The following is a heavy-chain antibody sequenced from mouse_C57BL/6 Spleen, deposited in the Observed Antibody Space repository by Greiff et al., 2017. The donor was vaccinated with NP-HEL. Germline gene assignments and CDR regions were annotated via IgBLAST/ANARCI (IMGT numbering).Heavy chain of an antibody. Sequence: EVKLVESGEGLVKPGGSLKLSCAASGFTFSSYAMSWVRQTPEKRLEWVAYISSGGDYIYYADTVKGRFTISRDNARNTLYLQMSSLKSEDTAMYYCTRAPTAQATAYWGQGTLVTVSA. CDR3: TRAPTAQATAY. CDR2: ISSGGDYI. V-gene: IGHV5-9-1*02. J-gene: IGHJ3*01. D-gene: IGHD3-2*02. CDR1: GFTFSSYA.